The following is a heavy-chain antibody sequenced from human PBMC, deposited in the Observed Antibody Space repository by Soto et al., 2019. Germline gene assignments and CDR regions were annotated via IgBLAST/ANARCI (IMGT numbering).Heavy chain of an antibody. J-gene: IGHJ5*02. D-gene: IGHD2-2*02. Sequence: QITLKESGPTLVKPTQTLTLTCTFSGFSLSTSGVGVGWIRQPPGKALEWLALIYWDDDKRYSPSLKSRLTITKDTSKNQVVLTMTNMDPVDTATYYCAHSGVVVVPAAIASPNWFDPWRQGTLVTVSS. CDR1: GFSLSTSGVG. CDR3: AHSGVVVVPAAIASPNWFDP. CDR2: IYWDDDK. V-gene: IGHV2-5*02.